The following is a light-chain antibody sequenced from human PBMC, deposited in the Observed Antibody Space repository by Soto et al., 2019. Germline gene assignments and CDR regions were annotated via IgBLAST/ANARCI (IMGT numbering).Light chain of an antibody. CDR1: SSDVGSYNL. V-gene: IGLV2-23*02. J-gene: IGLJ1*01. CDR3: CSYAGTTYV. CDR2: EVS. Sequence: QSVLTQPASVSGSPGQSITISCTGTSSDVGSYNLVSWYQQHPGKAPKLMIYEVSKRPSGVSNRFSGSKSGNTASLTISGLQAEDEAVYYCCSYAGTTYVFGTGTKVTVL.